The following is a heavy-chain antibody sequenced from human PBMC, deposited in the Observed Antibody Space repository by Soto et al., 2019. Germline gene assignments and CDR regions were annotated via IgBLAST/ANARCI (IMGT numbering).Heavy chain of an antibody. Sequence: LQLQESGPGPVKPSETLSLTCTVSNGSISSRYYWGWLRQTPGKGLEWIASIYYVGSTYYSPSLESRVTISVDTSNNQFSLRLNSVTAADTAVYYCARTAVATHWYFDLWGRGTLVT. CDR2: IYYVGST. J-gene: IGHJ2*01. V-gene: IGHV4-39*01. D-gene: IGHD6-19*01. CDR1: NGSISSRYY. CDR3: ARTAVATHWYFDL.